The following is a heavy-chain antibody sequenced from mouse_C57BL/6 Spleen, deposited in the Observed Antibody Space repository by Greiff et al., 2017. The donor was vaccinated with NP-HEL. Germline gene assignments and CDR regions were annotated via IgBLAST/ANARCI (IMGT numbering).Heavy chain of an antibody. V-gene: IGHV1-69*01. J-gene: IGHJ2*01. Sequence: QVQLQQPGAELVMPGASVKLSCKASGYTFTSYWMHWVKQRPGQGLEWIGEIDPSDSYTNYNQKFKGKATLTVDKSSSTAYMQLSSLTSEDSAVYYCASALPYYYGSSPYYFDYWGQGTTLTVSS. D-gene: IGHD1-1*01. CDR3: ASALPYYYGSSPYYFDY. CDR2: IDPSDSYT. CDR1: GYTFTSYW.